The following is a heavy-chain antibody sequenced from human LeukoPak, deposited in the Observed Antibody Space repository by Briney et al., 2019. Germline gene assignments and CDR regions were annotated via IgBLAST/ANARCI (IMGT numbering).Heavy chain of an antibody. CDR2: IIPIFGTA. V-gene: IGHV1-69*13. J-gene: IGHJ4*02. D-gene: IGHD3-10*01. CDR3: ARDGASGGTFDY. CDR1: GGTFSSYA. Sequence: SVKVSCXASGGTFSSYAISWVRQAPGQGLEWMGGIIPIFGTANYAQKFQGRVTITADESTSTAYMELSSLRSEDTAVYYCARDGASGGTFDYWGQGTLVTVSS.